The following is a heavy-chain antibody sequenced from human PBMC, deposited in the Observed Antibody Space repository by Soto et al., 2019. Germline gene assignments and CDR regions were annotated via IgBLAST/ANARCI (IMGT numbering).Heavy chain of an antibody. CDR2: ISSSGPTM. Sequence: GGSLRLSCAASGFTLSDYYVSWIRQAPGKGLEWVSYISSSGPTMYYADCAKGRFTISRDNAKNSLYLEMTSLRAEDTAIYYCARSLQGPIGSLDYWGQGTLVTVSS. CDR1: GFTLSDYY. V-gene: IGHV3-11*01. D-gene: IGHD3-10*01. J-gene: IGHJ4*02. CDR3: ARSLQGPIGSLDY.